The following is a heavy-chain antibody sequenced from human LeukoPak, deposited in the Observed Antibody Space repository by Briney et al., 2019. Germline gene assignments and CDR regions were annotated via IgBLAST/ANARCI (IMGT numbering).Heavy chain of an antibody. CDR2: IIPILGIA. J-gene: IGHJ6*02. V-gene: IGHV1-69*04. Sequence: SVTVSCKASGGTFIGYVISWVRQAPGQGLEWMGWIIPILGIANYAQKLQGRVTITADKATSTAYMELSSMRCEDTGVYYCARVVFKYGDYGHYYYYGMDVWGQGTTVTVSS. CDR3: ARVVFKYGDYGHYYYYGMDV. CDR1: GGTFIGYV. D-gene: IGHD4-17*01.